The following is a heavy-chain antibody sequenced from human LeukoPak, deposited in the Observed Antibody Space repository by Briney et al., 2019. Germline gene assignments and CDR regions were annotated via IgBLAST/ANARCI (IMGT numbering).Heavy chain of an antibody. CDR3: AKGKWLDD. J-gene: IGHJ5*02. Sequence: GGSLRLSCAASGFTFSTYWMSWVRQAPGKGLEWVANIKPDGSKKYYVDSVKGRFTISRDNAKNSLYPQMNSLRAEDTAVYYCAKGKWLDDWGQGTLVTVSS. CDR2: IKPDGSKK. CDR1: GFTFSTYW. V-gene: IGHV3-7*01.